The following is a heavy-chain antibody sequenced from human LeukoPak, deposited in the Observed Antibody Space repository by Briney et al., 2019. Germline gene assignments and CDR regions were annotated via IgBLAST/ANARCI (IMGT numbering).Heavy chain of an antibody. V-gene: IGHV4-34*01. Sequence: SETLSLTCAVYGGSFSGYYWSWIRQPPGKGLEWIGEINHSGSTNYNPSLKSRVTISVDTSKNQFSLKLSSVTAADTAVYYCAAQRRGYYYGSSGYYRAFDIWGQGTMVTVSS. CDR1: GGSFSGYY. J-gene: IGHJ3*02. CDR3: AAQRRGYYYGSSGYYRAFDI. D-gene: IGHD3-22*01. CDR2: INHSGST.